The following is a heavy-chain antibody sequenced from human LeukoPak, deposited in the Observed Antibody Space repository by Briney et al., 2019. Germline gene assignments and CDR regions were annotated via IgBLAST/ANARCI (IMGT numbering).Heavy chain of an antibody. CDR3: ARDGRISGYYYYTDAFDI. J-gene: IGHJ3*02. Sequence: SETLSLTCTVSGGSISSYYGSWIRQPPGKGLEWIGYIYYSGSTNYNPSLKSRVTISVDTSKNQFSLKLSSVTAADTAVYYCARDGRISGYYYYTDAFDIWGQGTMVTVSS. CDR1: GGSISSYY. CDR2: IYYSGST. V-gene: IGHV4-59*01. D-gene: IGHD3-22*01.